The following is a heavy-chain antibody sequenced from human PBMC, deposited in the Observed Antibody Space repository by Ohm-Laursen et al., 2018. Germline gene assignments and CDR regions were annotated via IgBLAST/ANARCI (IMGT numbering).Heavy chain of an antibody. V-gene: IGHV4-4*07. J-gene: IGHJ2*01. Sequence: SETLSLTCNVSGVSISNFYWSWIRQSAGKGLECIGRISSSGSANYNPSLKSRVTMSVDTSKKQFSLRLSSVTAADTAVYYCAKVGGDHPWYFDLWGRGTLVTVSS. D-gene: IGHD2-21*01. CDR1: GVSISNFY. CDR3: AKVGGDHPWYFDL. CDR2: ISSSGSA.